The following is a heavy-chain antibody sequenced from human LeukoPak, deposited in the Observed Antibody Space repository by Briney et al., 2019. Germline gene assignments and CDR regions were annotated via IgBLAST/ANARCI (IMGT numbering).Heavy chain of an antibody. D-gene: IGHD2-2*01. V-gene: IGHV3-21*01. Sequence: GGSLRLSCAAYGFTFSSYSMNWVRQAPGKGLEWVSSISSSSSYIYYADSVKGRFTISRDNAKNSLYLQMNSLRAEDTAVYYCARDGGYCSSTSCYVFDYWGQGTLVTVSS. CDR3: ARDGGYCSSTSCYVFDY. J-gene: IGHJ4*02. CDR2: ISSSSSYI. CDR1: GFTFSSYS.